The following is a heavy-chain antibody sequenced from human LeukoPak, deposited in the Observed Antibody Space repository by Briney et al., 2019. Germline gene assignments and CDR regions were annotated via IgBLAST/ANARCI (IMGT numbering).Heavy chain of an antibody. D-gene: IGHD5-18*01. CDR3: ARDGRIQLWSQDYYYYYMDV. V-gene: IGHV3-21*01. J-gene: IGHJ6*03. CDR1: GFTFSSYS. Sequence: GGSLRLSCAASGFTFSSYSMNWVRQAPGKGLEGGSSISSSSNYIYYADSVKGRFTISRDNAKNSLYLQMNSLRAEDTAVYYCARDGRIQLWSQDYYYYYMDVWGKGTTVTVSS. CDR2: ISSSSNYI.